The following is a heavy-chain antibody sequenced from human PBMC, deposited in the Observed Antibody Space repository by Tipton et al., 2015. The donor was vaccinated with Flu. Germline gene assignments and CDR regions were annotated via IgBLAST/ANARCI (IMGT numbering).Heavy chain of an antibody. Sequence: SLRLSCAASGFTVSSNYMSRVRQAPGKGLEWVSVIYSGGSTYYADSVKGRFTISRDNSKNTLYLQMNSLRAEDTAVYYCASADYLGGMDVWGQGTTVTVSS. J-gene: IGHJ6*02. CDR3: ASADYLGGMDV. CDR2: IYSGGST. CDR1: GFTVSSNY. D-gene: IGHD4/OR15-4a*01. V-gene: IGHV3-53*01.